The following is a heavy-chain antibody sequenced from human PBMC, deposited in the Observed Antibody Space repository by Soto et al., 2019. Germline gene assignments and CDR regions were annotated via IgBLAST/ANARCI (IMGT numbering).Heavy chain of an antibody. CDR1: GFTFSTYA. V-gene: IGHV3-23*01. J-gene: IGHJ4*02. D-gene: IGHD1-1*01. CDR2: ISGSGDST. Sequence: GGSLRLSCAASGFTFSTYAMNWVRQAPGKGLEWVSGISGSGDSTYYADSVKGRFTIFRDDSTNTLYLQMNNLRAEDTALYYCAKRHTTVATPANCFDYWGRGTLVTVSS. CDR3: AKRHTTVATPANCFDY.